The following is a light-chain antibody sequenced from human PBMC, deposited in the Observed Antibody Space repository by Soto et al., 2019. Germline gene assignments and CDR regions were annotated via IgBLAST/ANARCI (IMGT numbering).Light chain of an antibody. J-gene: IGKJ1*01. CDR3: QQRSNWPRT. V-gene: IGKV3-11*01. CDR1: QSVSSY. CDR2: DAS. Sequence: EIVLTQSPATLSLSPGERATLSCRASQSVSSYVAWYQQKPGQAPRLHIYDASNRATCIPARFSGSGSGTDFTLTISSLEPEDFAVYYCQQRSNWPRTFGQGTKVEIK.